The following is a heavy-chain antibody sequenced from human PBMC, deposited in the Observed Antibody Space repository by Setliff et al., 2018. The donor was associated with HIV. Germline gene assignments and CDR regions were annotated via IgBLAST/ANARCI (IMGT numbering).Heavy chain of an antibody. CDR2: IYSAGSI. CDR1: GFTFSDYY. V-gene: IGHV3-66*01. CDR3: AREDLGGAPDY. D-gene: IGHD3-16*01. J-gene: IGHJ4*02. Sequence: PGGSLRLSCAASGFTFSDYYMSWVRQAPGKGLEWVSVIYSAGSIFYADSVKGRFTISRDIFKNTLYLQMDSLRAEDTGVYYCAREDLGGAPDYWGQGTLVTVSS.